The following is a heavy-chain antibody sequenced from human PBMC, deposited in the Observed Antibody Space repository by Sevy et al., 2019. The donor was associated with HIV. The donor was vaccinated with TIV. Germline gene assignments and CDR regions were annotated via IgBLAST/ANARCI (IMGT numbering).Heavy chain of an antibody. Sequence: SETLSLTCTVSGGSIRSGRYYWTWIRQPAGKGLEWIGRIFPSGGSIFNPSMMSRVSMSIDTSKKQFSLRLTSVTAADTAVYYCARVEGDGYNYGYFDSWGPGTLVTVSS. D-gene: IGHD5-12*01. CDR3: ARVEGDGYNYGYFDS. V-gene: IGHV4-61*02. CDR2: IFPSGGS. CDR1: GGSIRSGRYY. J-gene: IGHJ4*02.